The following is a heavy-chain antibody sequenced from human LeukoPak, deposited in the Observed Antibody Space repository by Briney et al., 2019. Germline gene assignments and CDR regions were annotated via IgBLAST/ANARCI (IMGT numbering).Heavy chain of an antibody. Sequence: LETLSLTCAVYGGSFSGYYWSWIRQPPGKGLEWIGEINHSGSTNYNPSLKSRVTISVDTSKNQFSLKLSSVTAADTAVYYCARGPRIIVGATKNWFDPWGQGTLVTVSS. CDR1: GGSFSGYY. D-gene: IGHD1-26*01. J-gene: IGHJ5*02. V-gene: IGHV4-34*01. CDR2: INHSGST. CDR3: ARGPRIIVGATKNWFDP.